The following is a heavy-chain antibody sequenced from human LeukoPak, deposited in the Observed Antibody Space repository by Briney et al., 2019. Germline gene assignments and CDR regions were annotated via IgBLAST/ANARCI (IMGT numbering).Heavy chain of an antibody. CDR2: MWCNGSDK. J-gene: IGHJ4*02. D-gene: IGHD2-21*01. V-gene: IGHV3-30*02. Sequence: LERVAMMWCNGSDKSSVDSVKGRFTISRDNSKNTLYLQMSSLRAEDTAVYYCAKDLNRGLPDYWGQGTLVTVSS. CDR3: AKDLNRGLPDY.